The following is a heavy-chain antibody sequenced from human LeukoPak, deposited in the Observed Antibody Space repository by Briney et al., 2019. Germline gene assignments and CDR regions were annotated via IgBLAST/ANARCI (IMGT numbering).Heavy chain of an antibody. V-gene: IGHV3-66*01. CDR1: GFTVSSNY. CDR3: ARDGDLRYCSSTSCYYYYGMDV. CDR2: IYSGGST. D-gene: IGHD2-2*01. Sequence: HTGGSLRLSCAASGFTVSSNYMSWVRQAPGKGLEWVSVIYSGGSTYYADSVKGRFTISRDNSKNTLYLQMNSLRAEDTAVYYCARDGDLRYCSSTSCYYYYGMDVWGQGTTVTVSS. J-gene: IGHJ6*02.